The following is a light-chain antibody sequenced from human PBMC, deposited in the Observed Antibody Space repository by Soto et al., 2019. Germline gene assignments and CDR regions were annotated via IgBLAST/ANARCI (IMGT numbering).Light chain of an antibody. CDR1: QNIGTN. V-gene: IGKV3-15*01. CDR2: AAS. Sequence: EIVMTQSPATLSVSPGERATLSCRASQNIGTNLAWFQQKPGQAPRLLIYAASIRATDFPARFSGSGSGTGFTLTISGLQSDDFAVYFCQQYKNWPPWTFGHGTKVEIK. CDR3: QQYKNWPPWT. J-gene: IGKJ1*01.